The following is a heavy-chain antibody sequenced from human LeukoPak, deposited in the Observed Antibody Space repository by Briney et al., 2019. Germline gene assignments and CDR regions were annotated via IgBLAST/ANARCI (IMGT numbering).Heavy chain of an antibody. CDR1: GGSFSGYY. V-gene: IGHV4-34*01. CDR2: INHSGST. Sequence: SETLSLTCAVYGGSFSGYYWNWIRQPPGKGLEWIGEINHSGSTNYNPSLKSRVTISVDTSKNQFSLKLSSVTAADTAVYYCACGVGYYFDYWGQGTLVTVSS. CDR3: ACGVGYYFDY. D-gene: IGHD1-26*01. J-gene: IGHJ4*02.